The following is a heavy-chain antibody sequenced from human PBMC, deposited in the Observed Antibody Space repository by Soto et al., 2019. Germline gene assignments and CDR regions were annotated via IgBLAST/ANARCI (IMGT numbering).Heavy chain of an antibody. CDR1: GYTITSNIYF. V-gene: IGHV4-39*01. CDR3: ARHFSVDHFDY. Sequence: PSETLSLTCPVSGYTITSNIYFWAWIRQPPGKGLEWIGSIYYSGSTYHNPSLKSRVTISVDGSNNQFSLKLTSVTAADTAVYYCARHFSVDHFDYWGQGALVTVSS. D-gene: IGHD3-9*01. J-gene: IGHJ4*02. CDR2: IYYSGST.